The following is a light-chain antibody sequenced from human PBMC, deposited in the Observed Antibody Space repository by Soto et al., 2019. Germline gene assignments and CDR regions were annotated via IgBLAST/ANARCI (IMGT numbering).Light chain of an antibody. CDR3: QQYGSSPPFT. J-gene: IGKJ2*01. CDR1: QSVSSRY. Sequence: EIVLTQSRGTLFLSPGERATLSCRASQSVSSRYLAWYQQKPGQAPRLLMYGASNRATGIPDRFSGSGSGTDFTLTISRLEPEDFAVYFCQQYGSSPPFTFGQGTKVEIK. CDR2: GAS. V-gene: IGKV3-20*01.